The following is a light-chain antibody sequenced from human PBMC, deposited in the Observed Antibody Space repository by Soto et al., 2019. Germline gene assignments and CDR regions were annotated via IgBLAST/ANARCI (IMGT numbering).Light chain of an antibody. CDR1: SGHSNYA. J-gene: IGLJ2*01. CDR3: QTWGTAIRV. V-gene: IGLV4-69*01. CDR2: LNSDGSH. Sequence: QLVLTQSPSASASLGASVKLTCTLSSGHSNYAIAWHQQQPEKGPRYLMKLNSDGSHSKGDGIPDRFSGSRSGAERYLTIASLQSEDEADYYCQTWGTAIRVFGGGTKLTVL.